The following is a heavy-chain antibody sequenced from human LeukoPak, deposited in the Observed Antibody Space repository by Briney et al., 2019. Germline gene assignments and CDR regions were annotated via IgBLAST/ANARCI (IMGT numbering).Heavy chain of an antibody. J-gene: IGHJ4*02. V-gene: IGHV5-51*01. D-gene: IGHD5-12*01. CDR2: IFPGGSDT. Sequence: GESLKISCKGSGYSFSSSWIGWVRQMPGKGLDWVGIIFPGGSDTRYSPSFQGQVTISADKSISTAYLQWSSLKASDSAMYYCGRGGYSGYEFDYWGQGTLVTVSS. CDR1: GYSFSSSW. CDR3: GRGGYSGYEFDY.